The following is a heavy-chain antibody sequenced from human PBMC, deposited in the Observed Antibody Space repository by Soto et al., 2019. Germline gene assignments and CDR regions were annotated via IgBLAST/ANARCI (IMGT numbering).Heavy chain of an antibody. CDR3: ARIYGGNPGLWYFDL. V-gene: IGHV4-39*01. J-gene: IGHJ2*01. D-gene: IGHD4-17*01. CDR2: IYYSAST. Sequence: QLQLQESGPGMVKPSETLSLTCTVSGGSISSSSYYWGWIRQPPGKGLEWIGSIYYSASTYYNPSLKSRVTISANTPKTQLSLKLRSVTGSDTALYYCARIYGGNPGLWYFDLGGRGTLVTVSS. CDR1: GGSISSSSYY.